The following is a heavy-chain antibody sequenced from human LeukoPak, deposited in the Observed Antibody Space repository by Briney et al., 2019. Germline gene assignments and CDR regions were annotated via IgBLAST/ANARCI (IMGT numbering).Heavy chain of an antibody. V-gene: IGHV3-21*05. Sequence: PGRSLRLSCAASGFTFSSYAMHWVRQAPGKGLEWVSYISSSSSYTNYADSVKGRFTISRDNAKNSLYLQMNSLRAEDTAVYYCAREKSGTMSYYFDYWGQGTLVTVSS. CDR3: AREKSGTMSYYFDY. J-gene: IGHJ4*02. CDR2: ISSSSSYT. D-gene: IGHD1-1*01. CDR1: GFTFSSYA.